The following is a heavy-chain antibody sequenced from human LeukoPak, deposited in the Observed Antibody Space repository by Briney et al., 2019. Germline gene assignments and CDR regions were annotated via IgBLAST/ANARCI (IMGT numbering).Heavy chain of an antibody. D-gene: IGHD2/OR15-2a*01. CDR2: IVVGSGNT. V-gene: IGHV1-58*01. J-gene: IGHJ5*02. CDR1: GFSFTDSS. CDR3: ARRPTSHDYFVDP. Sequence: GTSVRVSCKASGFSFTDSSVHWMRQARGQSPEWIGWIVVGSGNTNYAQKFQGRVTITTDESTSTAYMELSSLRSEDTAVYYCARRPTSHDYFVDPWGQGTLVTVSS.